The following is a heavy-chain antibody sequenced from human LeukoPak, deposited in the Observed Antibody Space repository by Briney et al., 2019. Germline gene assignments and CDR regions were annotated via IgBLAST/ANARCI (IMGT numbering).Heavy chain of an antibody. Sequence: ASVKVSCKVSGYTLTKLSMHWVRQAPGKGLEWMGGFDPEDGETIYAQKFQGRVTMTEDTSTDTAYMELSSLRSEDTAVYYCARAGGVKTAALDLDYWGQGTLVTVSS. CDR2: FDPEDGET. V-gene: IGHV1-24*01. CDR1: GYTLTKLS. J-gene: IGHJ4*02. CDR3: ARAGGVKTAALDLDY. D-gene: IGHD6-25*01.